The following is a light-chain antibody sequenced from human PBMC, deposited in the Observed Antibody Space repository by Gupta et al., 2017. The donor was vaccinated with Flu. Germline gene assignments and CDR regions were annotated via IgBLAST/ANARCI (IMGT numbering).Light chain of an antibody. J-gene: IGLJ2*01. CDR3: SSSTSSSTMV. CDR2: EVS. CDR1: SSDVGGYDY. Sequence: QSALTQPASVSGSPGQSLTISCTGTSSDVGGYDYVSWYQQHPGKAPKLMVYEVSNRPSGVSDRFSGSKSGNTASLTISVLQAEDEADYYCSSSTSSSTMVFGGGTKLTVL. V-gene: IGLV2-14*01.